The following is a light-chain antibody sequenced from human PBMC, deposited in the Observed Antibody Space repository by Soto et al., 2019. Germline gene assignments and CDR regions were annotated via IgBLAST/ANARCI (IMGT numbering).Light chain of an antibody. V-gene: IGKV3-15*01. Sequence: ILMTQSPATLSVSPGERATLSCRASQSVSNTLAWYQQKPGQAPRLLIYDASTRATGIPARFSGSGSGTAFTLTISGLQSEDFAVYYCQQYNNWPPWTFGQGTKVYIK. CDR1: QSVSNT. CDR3: QQYNNWPPWT. J-gene: IGKJ1*01. CDR2: DAS.